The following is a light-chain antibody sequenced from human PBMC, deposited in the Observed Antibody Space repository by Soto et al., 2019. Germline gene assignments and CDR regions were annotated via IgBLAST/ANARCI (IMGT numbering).Light chain of an antibody. CDR2: TAS. CDR3: QQYNSYSRGT. V-gene: IGKV1-5*03. J-gene: IGKJ1*01. CDR1: QNINNW. Sequence: DIQMTQSPSTLSASVGDRVTITCRASQNINNWLAWYQQKPGKAPKLLIYTASNLESGVPSRFSGSGSGTEFTLTISCLQPDDFAPYYCQQYNSYSRGTFGQGTKVEIK.